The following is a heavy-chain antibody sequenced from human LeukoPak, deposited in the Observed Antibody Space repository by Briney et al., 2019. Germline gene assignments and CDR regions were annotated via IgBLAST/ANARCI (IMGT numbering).Heavy chain of an antibody. CDR2: IRYDGSNK. CDR3: ASGVVLDY. D-gene: IGHD2-2*01. V-gene: IGHV3-30*02. CDR1: GFTFNSHG. Sequence: GGSLRLSCAPSGFTFNSHGMHWVRQAPGKGLEWVAFIRYDGSNKYYADSVKGRFTISRDNSKNTLYLQLNSLRAEDTAVYYCASGVVLDYWGQGTLVTVSS. J-gene: IGHJ4*02.